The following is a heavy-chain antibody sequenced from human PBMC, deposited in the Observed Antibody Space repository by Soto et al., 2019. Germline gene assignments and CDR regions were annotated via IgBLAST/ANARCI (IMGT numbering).Heavy chain of an antibody. J-gene: IGHJ6*02. CDR2: INPNSGGT. V-gene: IGHV1-2*02. Sequence: GASVKVSCKASGYTFTGCYMHWVRQAPGQGLEWMGWINPNSGGTNYAQKFQGRVTMTRDTSISTAYMELSRLRSDDTAVYYCARDKYSYGYPYYYGMDVWGQGTTVTVSS. CDR1: GYTFTGCY. D-gene: IGHD5-18*01. CDR3: ARDKYSYGYPYYYGMDV.